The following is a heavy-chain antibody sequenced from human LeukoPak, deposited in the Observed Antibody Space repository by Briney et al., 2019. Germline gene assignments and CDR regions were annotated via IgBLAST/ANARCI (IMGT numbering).Heavy chain of an antibody. Sequence: GGSLRLSCAASGFTFSSYGMSWVRLAPGKGLEWVSAISGSGGSTYYADSVKGRFTISRDNSKNTLYLQMNSLRAEDTAVYYCAKRVGATHEPWFGYWGQGTLVTVSS. D-gene: IGHD1-26*01. CDR3: AKRVGATHEPWFGY. CDR2: ISGSGGST. J-gene: IGHJ4*02. CDR1: GFTFSSYG. V-gene: IGHV3-23*01.